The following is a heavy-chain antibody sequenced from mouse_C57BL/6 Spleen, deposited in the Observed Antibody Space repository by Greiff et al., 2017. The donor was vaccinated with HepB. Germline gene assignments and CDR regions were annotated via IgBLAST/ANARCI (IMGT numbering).Heavy chain of an antibody. D-gene: IGHD2-4*01. CDR3: TRLYDYDVVDY. CDR2: ISSGGDYI. V-gene: IGHV5-9-1*02. CDR1: GFTFSSYA. Sequence: EVMLVESGEGLVKPGGSLKLSCAASGFTFSSYAMSWVRQTPEKRLEWVAYISSGGDYIYYADTVKGRFTISRDNARNTLYLQMSSLKSEDTAMYYWTRLYDYDVVDYWGQGTSVTVSS. J-gene: IGHJ4*01.